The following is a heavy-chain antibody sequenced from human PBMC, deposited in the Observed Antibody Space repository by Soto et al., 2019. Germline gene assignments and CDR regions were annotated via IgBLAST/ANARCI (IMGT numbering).Heavy chain of an antibody. CDR3: ARSHDSTLPYYYFDY. V-gene: IGHV3-33*01. D-gene: IGHD3-22*01. CDR1: GFTFSSYG. Sequence: QVQLVESGGGVVQPGRSLRLSCAASGFTFSSYGMHWVRQAPGKGLEWVAVIWYDGSNKYYADSVKGRFTISRDNSKNTLYLRMNSLRAEDTAVYYCARSHDSTLPYYYFDYWGQGTLVTVSS. CDR2: IWYDGSNK. J-gene: IGHJ4*02.